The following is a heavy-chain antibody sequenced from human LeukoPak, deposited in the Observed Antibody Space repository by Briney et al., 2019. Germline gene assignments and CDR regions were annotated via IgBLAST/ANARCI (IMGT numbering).Heavy chain of an antibody. CDR1: GITLSNYG. Sequence: GGSLRLSCAVSGITLSNYGMSWVRQAPGKGLEWVSGISGSGGNTYYADSVKGRFTISRDNSKNTLYLQMNSLRAEDTAVYYCAKAVGYYDYWGQGTLVTVSS. CDR2: ISGSGGNT. D-gene: IGHD3-10*01. CDR3: AKAVGYYDY. J-gene: IGHJ4*02. V-gene: IGHV3-23*01.